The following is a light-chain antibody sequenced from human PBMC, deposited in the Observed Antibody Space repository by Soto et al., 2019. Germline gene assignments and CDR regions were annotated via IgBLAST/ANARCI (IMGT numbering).Light chain of an antibody. CDR3: QQYSSQSRK. V-gene: IGKV1-5*01. CDR1: QNINRW. Sequence: DIQMTQSPSTLSASVVDRVTITFRASQNINRWLAWYQPKPGKAPKLLIFDVSILQSGVPSRFSCSGSETEFTLTISSLQPDDFATYYCQQYSSQSRKFGQGTKGDIK. J-gene: IGKJ1*01. CDR2: DVS.